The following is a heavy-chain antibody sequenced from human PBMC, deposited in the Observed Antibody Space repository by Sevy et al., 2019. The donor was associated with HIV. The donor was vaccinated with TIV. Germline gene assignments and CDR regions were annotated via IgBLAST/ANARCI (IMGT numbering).Heavy chain of an antibody. CDR2: IKQNGREK. D-gene: IGHD3-3*01. CDR3: ARDNWYDFWSGYYTSGRYYYYGMDV. J-gene: IGHJ6*02. CDR1: GFTFSSYW. V-gene: IGHV3-7*01. Sequence: GGSLRLSCAASGFTFSSYWMSWVRQAPGKGLEWVPKIKQNGREKYYVDSVKGRFTISRDNAKNSLYLQMNSLRAEDTAVYYCARDNWYDFWSGYYTSGRYYYYGMDVWGQGTTVTVSS.